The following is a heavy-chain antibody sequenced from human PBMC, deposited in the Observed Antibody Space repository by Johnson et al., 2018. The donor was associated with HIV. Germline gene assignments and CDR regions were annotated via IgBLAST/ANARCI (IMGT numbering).Heavy chain of an antibody. Sequence: QVQLVESGGGVVQPGRSLRLSCAASGFTFSNYGMHWVRQAPGKGLDWVAVVWYDGSNQYYADSVKGRFTISRDISKNTLYLQMRSLRTEDTAVYFCARDSDVLPGYTGPEDAFDIWGQGTLVTVSS. J-gene: IGHJ3*02. CDR3: ARDSDVLPGYTGPEDAFDI. CDR2: VWYDGSNQ. V-gene: IGHV3-33*01. CDR1: GFTFSNYG. D-gene: IGHD3-9*01.